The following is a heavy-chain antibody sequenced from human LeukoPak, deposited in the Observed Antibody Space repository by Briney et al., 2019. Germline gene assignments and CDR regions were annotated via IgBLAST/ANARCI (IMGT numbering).Heavy chain of an antibody. CDR1: GFTFSTYG. CDR3: ARDQRGPIGVDY. V-gene: IGHV3-33*01. Sequence: GGSLRLSCAASGFTFSTYGMPWVRQAPGKGLEWVAVIWYDGSNKYYADSVKGRFTISRDNSKNTLYLQMNSLRAEDTAVYYCARDQRGPIGVDYWGQGTLVTVSS. J-gene: IGHJ4*02. CDR2: IWYDGSNK. D-gene: IGHD6-25*01.